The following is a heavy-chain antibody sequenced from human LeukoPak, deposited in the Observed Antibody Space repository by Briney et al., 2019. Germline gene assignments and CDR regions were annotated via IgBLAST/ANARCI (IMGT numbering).Heavy chain of an antibody. V-gene: IGHV4-59*01. CDR3: ASTPLTVTTTGAIDY. CDR1: GGSISSYY. CDR2: ISHSGST. J-gene: IGHJ4*02. D-gene: IGHD4-17*01. Sequence: SETLSLTCTVSGGSISSYYWSWIRPPPGKGLEWIGYISHSGSTNYNPSLKSRVTISVDTSKNQFSLKLSSVTAADTAVYYCASTPLTVTTTGAIDYWGQGTLVTVSS.